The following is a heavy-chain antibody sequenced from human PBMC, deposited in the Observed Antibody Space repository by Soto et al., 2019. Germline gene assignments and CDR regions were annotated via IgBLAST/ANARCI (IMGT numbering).Heavy chain of an antibody. CDR2: INPSGGST. V-gene: IGHV1-46*01. J-gene: IGHJ6*02. Sequence: ASVKVSCKASGYTFTSYYMHWVRQAPGQGLEWMGIINPSGGSTSYAQKFQGRVTMTRDTSTSTVYMELSSLRSEDTAVYYCARLPIMVYGEGCNGLDVWGQGTTVPVYS. D-gene: IGHD2-8*01. CDR1: GYTFTSYY. CDR3: ARLPIMVYGEGCNGLDV.